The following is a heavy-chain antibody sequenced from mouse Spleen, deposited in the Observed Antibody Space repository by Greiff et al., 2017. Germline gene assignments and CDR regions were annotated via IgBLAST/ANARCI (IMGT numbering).Heavy chain of an antibody. J-gene: IGHJ3*01. CDR3: AIYSNYRNWFAY. V-gene: IGHV1-69*01. CDR2: IDPSDSYT. CDR1: GYTFTSYW. D-gene: IGHD2-5*01. Sequence: VQLQQPGAELVMPGASVKLSCKASGYTFTSYWMHWVKQRPGQGLEWIGEIDPSDSYTNYNQKFKGKATLTVDKSSSTAYMQLSSLTSEDSAVYYCAIYSNYRNWFAYWGQGTLVTVSA.